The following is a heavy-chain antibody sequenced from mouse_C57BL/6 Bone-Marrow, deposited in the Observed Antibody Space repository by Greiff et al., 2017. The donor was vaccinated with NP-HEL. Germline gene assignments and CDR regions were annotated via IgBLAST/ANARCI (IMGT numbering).Heavy chain of an antibody. Sequence: ESGAELARPGASVKLSCKASGYTFTSYGISWVKQRTGQGLEWIGEIYPRSGNTYYNEKFKGKATLTADKSSSTAYMELRSLTSEDSAVYFCARFDYGNWFAYWGQGTLVTVSA. D-gene: IGHD1-1*01. CDR1: GYTFTSYG. V-gene: IGHV1-81*01. CDR3: ARFDYGNWFAY. J-gene: IGHJ3*01. CDR2: IYPRSGNT.